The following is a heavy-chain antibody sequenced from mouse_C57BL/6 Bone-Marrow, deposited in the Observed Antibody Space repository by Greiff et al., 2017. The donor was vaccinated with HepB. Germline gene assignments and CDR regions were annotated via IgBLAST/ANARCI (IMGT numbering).Heavy chain of an antibody. CDR3: ARGGLIYYYGSGFAY. CDR1: GYTFTSYW. V-gene: IGHV1-64*01. CDR2: IHPNSGST. J-gene: IGHJ3*01. Sequence: QVQLQQPGAELVMPGASVKLSCKASGYTFTSYWMHWVKQRPGQGLEWIGMIHPNSGSTNYNEKFKSKATLTVDKSSSTAYMQLSSLTSEDSAVYYCARGGLIYYYGSGFAYWGQGTLVTVSA. D-gene: IGHD1-1*01.